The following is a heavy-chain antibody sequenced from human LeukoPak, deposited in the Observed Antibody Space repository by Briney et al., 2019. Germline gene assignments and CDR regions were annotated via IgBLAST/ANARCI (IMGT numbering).Heavy chain of an antibody. Sequence: GGSLRLSCVDSGFTLSGYWITWVRQAPGKGLEWVVNIKDDGSEKYSVDSVKGRFTISRDNANNLLYLQMSSLRAEDTAVYYCARARIDYWGQGTLVTVSS. D-gene: IGHD1-14*01. CDR2: IKDDGSEK. CDR3: ARARIDY. J-gene: IGHJ4*02. CDR1: GFTLSGYW. V-gene: IGHV3-7*04.